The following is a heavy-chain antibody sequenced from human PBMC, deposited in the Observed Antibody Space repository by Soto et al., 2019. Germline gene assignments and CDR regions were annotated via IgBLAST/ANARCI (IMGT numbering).Heavy chain of an antibody. V-gene: IGHV2-5*02. Sequence: QITLKESGPTLVKPTQTLTLTCTFSGFSLSTREVGVGWIRQPPGKALEWLALIYWDDDKRYSPSLKSRLTITKDTSRNQVVLTMTNMDPADTGTSYCAHRGYYYGSGSYYTHWGQGTLVTVSS. CDR2: IYWDDDK. D-gene: IGHD3-10*01. J-gene: IGHJ4*02. CDR1: GFSLSTREVG. CDR3: AHRGYYYGSGSYYTH.